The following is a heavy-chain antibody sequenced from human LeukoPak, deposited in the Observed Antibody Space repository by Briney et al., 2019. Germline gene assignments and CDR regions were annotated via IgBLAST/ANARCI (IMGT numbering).Heavy chain of an antibody. V-gene: IGHV3-21*01. Sequence: GGSLRLSCEASGFSLSSHSMNWVRQTPGKGLEWVSSISSGSTYINYADSVRGRFTISRDNAKNSLYLQMNSLRAEDTAVYYCARVPVTYYDFWSGNYFDYWGQGTLVTVSS. CDR1: GFSLSSHS. J-gene: IGHJ4*02. CDR2: ISSGSTYI. CDR3: ARVPVTYYDFWSGNYFDY. D-gene: IGHD3-3*01.